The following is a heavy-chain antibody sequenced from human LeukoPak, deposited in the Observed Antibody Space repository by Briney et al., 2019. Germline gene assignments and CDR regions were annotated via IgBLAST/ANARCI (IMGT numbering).Heavy chain of an antibody. CDR2: IKEDGSET. D-gene: IGHD3-10*01. V-gene: IGHV3-7*01. Sequence: GGSLRLSCAASGFTFSIHWMTCVRQAPGRGLEWVANIKEDGSETFYGDSVTGRLTISRDNAEQSLNLQMNNLRPEDTAMYYCARPLFGAISPGYWGQGTLVTVSS. CDR3: ARPLFGAISPGY. CDR1: GFTFSIHW. J-gene: IGHJ4*02.